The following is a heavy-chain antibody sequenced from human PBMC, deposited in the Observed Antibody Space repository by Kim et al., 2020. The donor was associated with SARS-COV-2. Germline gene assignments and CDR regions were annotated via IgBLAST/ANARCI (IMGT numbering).Heavy chain of an antibody. V-gene: IGHV4-34*01. CDR2: INHSGST. D-gene: IGHD6-19*01. J-gene: IGHJ4*01. CDR1: GGSFSGYY. Sequence: SETLSLTCAVYGGSFSGYYWSWIRQPPGKGLEWIGEINHSGSTNYNLSLKSRVTISVDTSKNQFSLKLSSVTAADTAVDYCSRSTNQWLTTGVGFFFHY. CDR3: SRSTNQWLTTGVGFFFHY.